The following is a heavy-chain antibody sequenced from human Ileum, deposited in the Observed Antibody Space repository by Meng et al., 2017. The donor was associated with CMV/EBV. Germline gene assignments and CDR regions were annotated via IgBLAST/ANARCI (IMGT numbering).Heavy chain of an antibody. CDR3: AKPSRLSGARYLEWLPDDY. CDR1: SSVA. V-gene: IGHV3-23*01. CDR2: ISGGGAST. Sequence: SSVAMNWVRQAPGKGLEWVSGISGGGASTYYADSVKGRFTISRDNSKNMLYLQMNSLRAEDTAVYYCAKPSRLSGARYLEWLPDDYWGQGTLVTVSS. D-gene: IGHD3-3*01. J-gene: IGHJ4*02.